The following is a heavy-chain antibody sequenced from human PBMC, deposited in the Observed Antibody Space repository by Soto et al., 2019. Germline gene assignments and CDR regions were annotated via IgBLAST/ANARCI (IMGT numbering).Heavy chain of an antibody. D-gene: IGHD3-3*01. V-gene: IGHV4-59*01. J-gene: IGHJ4*02. Sequence: SETLSLTCTVSGGSISSYYWSWIRQPPGKGLEWIGYIYYSGSTNYNPSLKSRVTISVDTSKNQFSLKLSSVTAADTAVYYCARAVSATDDFWSGYYPPYFDYWGQGTLVTVSS. CDR3: ARAVSATDDFWSGYYPPYFDY. CDR1: GGSISSYY. CDR2: IYYSGST.